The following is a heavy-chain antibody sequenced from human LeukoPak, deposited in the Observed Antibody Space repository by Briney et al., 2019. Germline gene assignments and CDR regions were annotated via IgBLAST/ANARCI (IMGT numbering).Heavy chain of an antibody. CDR1: GFTFSSYA. J-gene: IGHJ5*02. Sequence: GGSLRLSXAASGFTFSSYAMSWVRQAPGKGLEWVSAISGSGGSTYYADSVKGRFTISRDNSKNTLYLQMNSLRAEDTAVYYCAKAGYSYGYNWFDPWGQGTLVTVSS. CDR2: ISGSGGST. V-gene: IGHV3-23*01. CDR3: AKAGYSYGYNWFDP. D-gene: IGHD5-18*01.